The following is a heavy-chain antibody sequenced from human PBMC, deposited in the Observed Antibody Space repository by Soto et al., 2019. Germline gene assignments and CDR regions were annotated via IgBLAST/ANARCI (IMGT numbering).Heavy chain of an antibody. CDR3: AKGFERYYYDSSGYYSGMDV. V-gene: IGHV1-2*04. J-gene: IGHJ6*02. D-gene: IGHD3-22*01. Sequence: ASVKVSCKASGYSFTDYHIHWVRQAPGQGLEWLGRINPKSGGTSTAQKFQGWVTMTRDRSISTVYMELTSLRAEDTAVYYCAKGFERYYYDSSGYYSGMDVWGQGTTVTVSS. CDR1: GYSFTDYH. CDR2: INPKSGGT.